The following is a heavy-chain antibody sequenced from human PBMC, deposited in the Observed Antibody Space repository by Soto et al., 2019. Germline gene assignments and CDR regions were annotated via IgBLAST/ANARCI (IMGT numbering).Heavy chain of an antibody. Sequence: SETLSLTCAVSGYSISSGYYWGWIRQPPGKGLEWIGSIYHSGSTYYNPSLKSRVTISVDTSKNQFSLKLSSVTAADTAVYYCARDLVGSGWFDYWGQGTLVTVSS. V-gene: IGHV4-38-2*02. D-gene: IGHD6-19*01. CDR3: ARDLVGSGWFDY. J-gene: IGHJ4*02. CDR2: IYHSGST. CDR1: GYSISSGYY.